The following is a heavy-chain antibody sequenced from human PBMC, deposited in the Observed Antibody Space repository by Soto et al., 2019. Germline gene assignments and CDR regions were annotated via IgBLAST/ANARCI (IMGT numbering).Heavy chain of an antibody. Sequence: QVQLVQSGAEMKKPGASVKVSCKASGYTFTSHDINWMRQTTGQGLEWMGWMNPNSGHTNYAQKFQGRVTRTRDTSISTAYMELTNLRSEDTAIYYCASDMSTNWGQGTLGTVSS. CDR2: MNPNSGHT. D-gene: IGHD2-2*01. V-gene: IGHV1-8*01. CDR1: GYTFTSHD. CDR3: ASDMSTN. J-gene: IGHJ4*02.